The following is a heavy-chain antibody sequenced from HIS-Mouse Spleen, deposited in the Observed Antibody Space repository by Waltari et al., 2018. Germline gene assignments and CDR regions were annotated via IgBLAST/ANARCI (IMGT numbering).Heavy chain of an antibody. CDR1: GGSISSYY. V-gene: IGHV4-59*01. J-gene: IGHJ2*01. Sequence: QVQLQESGPGLVKPSETLSLTCTVSGGSISSYYWSWIRQPPGKVLEWFGYCSGSTNYNPSLKGRVTISVDTSKNQFSLKLSSVTAADTAVYYCARASRDLLLPRYFDLWGRGTLVTVSS. CDR2: YCSGST. CDR3: ARASRDLLLPRYFDL.